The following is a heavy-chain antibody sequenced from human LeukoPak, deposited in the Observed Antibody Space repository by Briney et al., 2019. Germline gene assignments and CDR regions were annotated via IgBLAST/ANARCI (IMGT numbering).Heavy chain of an antibody. J-gene: IGHJ4*02. CDR3: ARALEGLAV. CDR1: GFTFSRYW. V-gene: IGHV3-74*01. D-gene: IGHD6-19*01. CDR2: INSDGIST. Sequence: GGSLRLSCAASGFTFSRYWMHWVRQAPGKGLAWVSRINSDGISTSYADSVRGRFTISRDNAKNALYLQMNSLRAEDTAMYYCARALEGLAVWGQGTLVTVSS.